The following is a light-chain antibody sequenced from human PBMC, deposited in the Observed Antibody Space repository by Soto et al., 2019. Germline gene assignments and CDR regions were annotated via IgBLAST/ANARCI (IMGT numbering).Light chain of an antibody. V-gene: IGKV4-1*01. CDR1: QSVLYSSNNKNY. CDR3: QQYESTPPT. Sequence: DIVMTQSPDSLAVSLGERATINCKSSQSVLYSSNNKNYLAWYQQRPGQPPKLLIYWASTRESGVADRFSGSGSGTDFTLTITSLQAEDVAVYSCQQYESTPPTFGPGTKLEIK. CDR2: WAS. J-gene: IGKJ2*01.